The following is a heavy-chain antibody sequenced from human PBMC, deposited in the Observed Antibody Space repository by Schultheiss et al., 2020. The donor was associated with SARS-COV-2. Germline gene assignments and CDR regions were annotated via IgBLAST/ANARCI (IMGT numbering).Heavy chain of an antibody. CDR3: AKDPALYSGYDWGFDY. CDR2: ISYDGSNK. V-gene: IGHV3-30*18. D-gene: IGHD5-12*01. Sequence: GGSLRLSCAASGFTFSSYGMHWVRQAPGKGLEWVAVISYDGSNKYYADSVKGRFTISRDNSKNTLYLQMNSLRAEDTAVYYCAKDPALYSGYDWGFDYWGQGTLVTVSS. CDR1: GFTFSSYG. J-gene: IGHJ4*02.